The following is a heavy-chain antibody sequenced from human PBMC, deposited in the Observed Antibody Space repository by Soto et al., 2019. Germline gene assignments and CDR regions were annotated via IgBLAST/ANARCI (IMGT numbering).Heavy chain of an antibody. CDR2: IYYSGST. CDR3: ARGLYDILTGYYDY. V-gene: IGHV4-39*01. J-gene: IGHJ4*02. CDR1: GGTISSIIYC. Sequence: SETLSLTWTVSGGTISSIIYCWGWIRKPPGKGLEWIGSIYYSGSTYYNPSLKSRVTISVDTSKNQFSLKLSSVTAADTAVYYCARGLYDILTGYYDYWGQGTLVTVSS. D-gene: IGHD3-9*01.